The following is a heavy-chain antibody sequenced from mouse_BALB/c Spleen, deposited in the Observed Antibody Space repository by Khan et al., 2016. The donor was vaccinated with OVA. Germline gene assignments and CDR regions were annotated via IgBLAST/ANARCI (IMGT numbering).Heavy chain of an antibody. J-gene: IGHJ2*01. V-gene: IGHV3-1*02. CDR2: IRYSGST. Sequence: EVELVESGPGLVKPSQSLSLTCTVTGYSITSGYGWNWIRQFPGNKREWTGYIRYSGSTNYNPSLKSRISITRDTSKNQFFVQLNSVTTEDRATYYCARTARIKYWGQGTTLTVSS. CDR3: ARTARIKY. CDR1: GYSITSGYG. D-gene: IGHD1-2*01.